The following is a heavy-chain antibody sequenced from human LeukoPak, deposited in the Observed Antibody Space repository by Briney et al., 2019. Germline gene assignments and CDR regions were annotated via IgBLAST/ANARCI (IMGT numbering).Heavy chain of an antibody. Sequence: ASVKVSCKASGYTFTSYDINWVRQATGQGLEWMGWINPNSGNTGYAQKFQGRVTMTRNTSISTAYMELSSLRSEDTAVYYCARGRELRYFDWSLYWYFDLWGRGTLVTVSS. CDR2: INPNSGNT. CDR3: ARGRELRYFDWSLYWYFDL. V-gene: IGHV1-8*02. D-gene: IGHD3-9*01. CDR1: GYTFTSYD. J-gene: IGHJ2*01.